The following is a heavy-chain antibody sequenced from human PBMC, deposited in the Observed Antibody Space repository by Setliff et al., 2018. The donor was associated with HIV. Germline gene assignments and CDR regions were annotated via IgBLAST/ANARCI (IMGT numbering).Heavy chain of an antibody. J-gene: IGHJ4*02. V-gene: IGHV4-59*01. CDR3: ARDSGYYDSSGYYSYSHYFDY. CDR2: INYSGST. CDR1: GGSISSYY. Sequence: SETLSLTCTVSGGSISSYYWSWIRQPPGKGLEWIGYINYSGSTNYNPSLKSRVTISVDTSKNQFSLKLSSVTAADTAVYYCARDSGYYDSSGYYSYSHYFDYWGQGTLVTVSS. D-gene: IGHD3-22*01.